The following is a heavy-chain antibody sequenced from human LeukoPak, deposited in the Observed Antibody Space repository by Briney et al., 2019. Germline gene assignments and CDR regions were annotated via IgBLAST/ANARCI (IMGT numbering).Heavy chain of an antibody. CDR3: ARRRSSGYNPIPNAFDI. CDR2: IIPILGIA. J-gene: IGHJ3*02. CDR1: GGTFSSYA. D-gene: IGHD3-22*01. Sequence: GASVKVSCKASGGTFSSYAISWVRQAPGQGLEWMGRIIPILGIANYAQKFQGRVTITADKSTSTAYIELSSLRSEDTAVYYCARRRSSGYNPIPNAFDIWGQGTMVTVSS. V-gene: IGHV1-69*04.